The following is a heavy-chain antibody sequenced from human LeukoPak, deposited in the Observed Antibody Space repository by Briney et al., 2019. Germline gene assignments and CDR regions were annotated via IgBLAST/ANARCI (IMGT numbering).Heavy chain of an antibody. CDR3: ARGPSSGAFDY. CDR1: GYTFTGYY. CDR2: INPDRGGT. V-gene: IGHV1-2*02. Sequence: GASVKVSCKASGYTFTGYYIHWLRQAPGQGLEWMGWINPDRGGTIYGQRFQDRVTMTSATSISTVYMELGRLRYDDTAVYYCARGPSSGAFDYWGQGTLVSVSS. J-gene: IGHJ4*02. D-gene: IGHD1-26*01.